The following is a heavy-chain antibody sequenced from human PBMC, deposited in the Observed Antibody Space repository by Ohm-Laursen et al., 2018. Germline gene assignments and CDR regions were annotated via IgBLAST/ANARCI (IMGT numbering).Heavy chain of an antibody. V-gene: IGHV3-7*01. CDR3: AKSTDDYGDWYGMDV. D-gene: IGHD4-17*01. CDR1: GFTFSDHW. CDR2: IKQDGSQK. Sequence: SLRLSCAALGFTFSDHWMTWVRQAPGKGLEWVANIKQDGSQKYYLDSVKGRFTISRDNAKNSLYLQMNSLRAEDTAVYYCAKSTDDYGDWYGMDVWGQGTTVTVSS. J-gene: IGHJ6*02.